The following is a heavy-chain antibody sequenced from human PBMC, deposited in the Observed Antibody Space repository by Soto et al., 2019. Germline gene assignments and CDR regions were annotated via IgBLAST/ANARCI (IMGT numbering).Heavy chain of an antibody. J-gene: IGHJ3*02. V-gene: IGHV4-4*02. CDR1: GGSISSSNW. D-gene: IGHD3-10*01. CDR3: ARGLKVDGGSGSYRYAFDI. Sequence: SETLSLTCAVSGGSISSSNWWSWVRQPPGKGLEWIGEIYHSGSTNYNPSLKSRVTISVDTSKNQFSLKLSSVTAADTAVYYCARGLKVDGGSGSYRYAFDIWGQGTMVTVSS. CDR2: IYHSGST.